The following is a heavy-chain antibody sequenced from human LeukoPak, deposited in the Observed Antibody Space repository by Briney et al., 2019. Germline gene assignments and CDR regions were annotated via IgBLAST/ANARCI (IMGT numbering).Heavy chain of an antibody. CDR1: GFTFSSYV. Sequence: PGGSLRLSCAASGFTFSSYVMSWVRQAPGKGLEWVSAISGSGGSTFYADSVKGRFTISRDNSKNTLYLQMNSLRAEDTAVYYCANTGGSVYWDFDLWGRGTLVTVSS. CDR3: ANTGGSVYWDFDL. D-gene: IGHD1-14*01. V-gene: IGHV3-23*01. J-gene: IGHJ2*01. CDR2: ISGSGGST.